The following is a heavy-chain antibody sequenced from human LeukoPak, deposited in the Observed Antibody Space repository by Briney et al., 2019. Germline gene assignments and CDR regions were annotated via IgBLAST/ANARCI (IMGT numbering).Heavy chain of an antibody. CDR1: GFTFSNYG. J-gene: IGHJ4*02. V-gene: IGHV3-33*01. CDR3: VRDGPYGGNSDFDY. D-gene: IGHD4-23*01. Sequence: GGSLRLSCAASGFTFSNYGMHWVRQAPGKGLEWVAVIWFDGSKKYYADSVKGRFTSSRDNSENTMYLQMDSLRADDTAVYYCVRDGPYGGNSDFDYWGQGTLVTVSS. CDR2: IWFDGSKK.